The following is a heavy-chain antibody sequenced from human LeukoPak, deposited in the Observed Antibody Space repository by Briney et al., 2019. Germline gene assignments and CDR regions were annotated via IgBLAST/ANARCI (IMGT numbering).Heavy chain of an antibody. V-gene: IGHV4-59*01. CDR2: FHNSGTS. Sequence: SETLSLTCTVPDDSISDYYRGWIRQPPGKELEWIGYFHNSGTSTYNPSLKSRVTISADTSKNQFSLKLNSLTTADTAVYYCTRGAGWLIDYWGQGILVTVSS. J-gene: IGHJ4*02. CDR3: TRGAGWLIDY. D-gene: IGHD3-16*01. CDR1: DDSISDYY.